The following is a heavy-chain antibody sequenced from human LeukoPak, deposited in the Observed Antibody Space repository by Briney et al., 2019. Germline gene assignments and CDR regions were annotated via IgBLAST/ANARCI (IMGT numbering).Heavy chain of an antibody. J-gene: IGHJ3*02. Sequence: PSETLSLTCTVSGGSISSYYWSWIRQPAGKGLEWIGRIYTSGSTNYNPSLKSRVAMSVDTSKNQFSLKLSSVTAADTAVYYCASSMITFGWGAFDIWGQGTMVTVSS. CDR3: ASSMITFGWGAFDI. CDR2: IYTSGST. D-gene: IGHD3-16*01. V-gene: IGHV4-4*07. CDR1: GGSISSYY.